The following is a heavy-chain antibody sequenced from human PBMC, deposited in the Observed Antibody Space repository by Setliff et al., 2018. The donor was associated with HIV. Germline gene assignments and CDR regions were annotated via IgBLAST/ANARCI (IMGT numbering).Heavy chain of an antibody. Sequence: SETLSLTCTVSDDSISSTNYYWGWIRQSPGKGLEWIGTIYYTGSSYSSPSLKGRVTISIDTSKNQFSLKLSSVTAADTAIYYCARGTPDHEVWYFDLWGRGTLVTVSS. J-gene: IGHJ2*01. CDR3: ARGTPDHEVWYFDL. CDR2: IYYTGSS. V-gene: IGHV4-39*07. CDR1: DDSISSTNYY.